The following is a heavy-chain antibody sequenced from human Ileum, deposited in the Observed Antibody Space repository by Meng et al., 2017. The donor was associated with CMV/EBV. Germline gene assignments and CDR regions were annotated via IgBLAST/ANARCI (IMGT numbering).Heavy chain of an antibody. CDR3: ARVSSEDFWSGRYPSGCYGMDV. V-gene: IGHV3-7*01. CDR2: IKEDGSDK. J-gene: IGHJ6*02. CDR1: GFTFSSYW. Sequence: GESLKISCAASGFTFSSYWMTWVRQAPGKGLEWVANIKEDGSDKYYVDSVRGRFTISRDNAKNSLYLQMNSRRVEDTAVYYCARVSSEDFWSGRYPSGCYGMDVWGQGTTVTVSS. D-gene: IGHD3-3*01.